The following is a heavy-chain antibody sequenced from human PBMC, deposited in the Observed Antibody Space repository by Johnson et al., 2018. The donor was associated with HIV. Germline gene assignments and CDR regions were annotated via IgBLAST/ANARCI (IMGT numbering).Heavy chain of an antibody. J-gene: IGHJ3*02. V-gene: IGHV3-23*04. Sequence: VQLVESGGGLVQSGGSLRLSCAASGFTFSYYAMRWVRQAPGQGLEWVSGISGSGARTYYADSVKGRLTILRDKTKNMLYLQMTSLRAEDTAVYYCAKGKDTVVVPTANDAFDIWGQGTVVTVSS. CDR3: AKGKDTVVVPTANDAFDI. D-gene: IGHD2-2*01. CDR2: ISGSGART. CDR1: GFTFSYYA.